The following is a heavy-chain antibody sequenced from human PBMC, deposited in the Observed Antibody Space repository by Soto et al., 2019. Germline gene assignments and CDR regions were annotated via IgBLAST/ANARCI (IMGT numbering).Heavy chain of an antibody. D-gene: IGHD3-10*01. Sequence: SETLSLTCTVSGGSISSYYWSWIRQPPGKGLEWIGYIYYSGGTNYNPSLKSRVTISVDTSKNQFSLKLSSVTAADTAVYYCAKGGSGSYSNAFDIWGQGTMVTVSS. J-gene: IGHJ3*02. CDR2: IYYSGGT. CDR3: AKGGSGSYSNAFDI. CDR1: GGSISSYY. V-gene: IGHV4-59*08.